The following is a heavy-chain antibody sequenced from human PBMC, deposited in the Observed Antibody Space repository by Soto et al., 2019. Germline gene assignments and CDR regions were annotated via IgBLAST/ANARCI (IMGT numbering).Heavy chain of an antibody. J-gene: IGHJ4*02. CDR1: GYTFTSYY. CDR3: ARGGENYYDSSGVDY. D-gene: IGHD3-22*01. CDR2: INLSGGST. V-gene: IGHV1-46*01. Sequence: GASVKVSCKASGYTFTSYYMHWVRQAPGQGLEWMGIINLSGGSTSYAQKFQGRVTMTRDTSTSTVYMELSSLRSEDTAVYYCARGGENYYDSSGVDYWGQGTLVTVSS.